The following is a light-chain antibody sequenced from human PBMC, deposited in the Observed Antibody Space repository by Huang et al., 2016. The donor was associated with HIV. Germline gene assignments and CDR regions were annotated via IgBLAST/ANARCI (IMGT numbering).Light chain of an antibody. CDR3: MQGLQTPPT. CDR1: QNLLHSSGHNR. Sequence: EIVMTQSPLSLPVSPGQPASISCTSSQNLLHSSGHNRLHWYLQKPGQSPQLLIFLTSNRASGVPDKFTGRGSGSNFSLSINKVQPDDVGIYYCMQGLQTPPTFGQGTKLEI. CDR2: LTS. V-gene: IGKV2-28*01. J-gene: IGKJ2*01.